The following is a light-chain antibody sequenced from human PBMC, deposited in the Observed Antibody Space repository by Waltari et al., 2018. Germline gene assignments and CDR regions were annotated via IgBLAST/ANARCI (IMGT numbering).Light chain of an antibody. Sequence: DIQMTQSPSSLTASVGDRVTITCRASQSIASYLNWYQQKPGKAPNLLIYAASSLQSGVPSRLSGSGSGTDFTLTISSLQPEDFATYYCQQSYNTPYTFGQGTKLEIK. V-gene: IGKV1-39*01. CDR2: AAS. CDR1: QSIASY. J-gene: IGKJ2*01. CDR3: QQSYNTPYT.